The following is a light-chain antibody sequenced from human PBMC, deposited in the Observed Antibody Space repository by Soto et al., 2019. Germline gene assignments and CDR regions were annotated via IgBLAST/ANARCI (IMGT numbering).Light chain of an antibody. CDR3: QQYNNWPLT. V-gene: IGKV3-15*01. CDR2: GIS. Sequence: EIVMTQSPATLSVSPGERATLSCRASQSVSSSLAWYQQKPGQAPRLLIYGISTRATGLPGRFSGSGSGTEFTLTISSLQSEDLAVYYCQQYNNWPLTFGGGTKGEIK. CDR1: QSVSSS. J-gene: IGKJ4*01.